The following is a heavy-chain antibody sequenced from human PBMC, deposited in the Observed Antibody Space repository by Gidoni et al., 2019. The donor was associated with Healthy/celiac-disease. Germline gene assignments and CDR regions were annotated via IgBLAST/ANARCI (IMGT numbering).Heavy chain of an antibody. J-gene: IGHJ4*02. CDR2: ISGSGGST. CDR1: GFPFSSYA. Sequence: EVQLLESGGGLVQPGGSLRLSCAASGFPFSSYAMSWVRQAPGKGLEWVSAISGSGGSTYYADSVKGRFTISRDNSKNTLYLQMNSLRAEDTAVYYCAKDRRGAVAGLDYWGQGTLVTVSS. V-gene: IGHV3-23*01. D-gene: IGHD6-19*01. CDR3: AKDRRGAVAGLDY.